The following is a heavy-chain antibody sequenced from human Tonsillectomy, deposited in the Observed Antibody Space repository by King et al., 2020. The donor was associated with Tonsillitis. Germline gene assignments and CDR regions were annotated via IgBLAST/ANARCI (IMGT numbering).Heavy chain of an antibody. CDR2: ISRSSLYI. D-gene: IGHD3-9*01. J-gene: IGHJ4*02. CDR1: GFTFSGYS. V-gene: IGHV3-21*01. Sequence: VQLVESGGGLVQPGGSLRLSCAASGFTFSGYSMNWVRQAPGKGLEWVSSISRSSLYIYYADSVKGRFTISRDNAKNSLYLQMNSLRAEDTAVYYCARGPVWLDDILTGYYDYWGQGTLATVSS. CDR3: ARGPVWLDDILTGYYDY.